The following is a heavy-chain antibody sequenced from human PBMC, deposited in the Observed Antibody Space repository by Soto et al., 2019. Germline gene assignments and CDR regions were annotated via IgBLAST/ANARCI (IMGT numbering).Heavy chain of an antibody. D-gene: IGHD5-18*01. J-gene: IGHJ5*02. CDR1: GFTFSSYW. V-gene: IGHV3-7*03. CDR2: IKQDGSEK. Sequence: EVQLVESGGGLVQPGGSLRLSCAASGFTFSSYWMSWVRQAPGKGLEWVANIKQDGSEKYYVDSVKGRFTISRDNAKNSLYLQMNSLRAEDTAVYYCAGPIIQLWESNWFDPWGQGTLVTVSS. CDR3: AGPIIQLWESNWFDP.